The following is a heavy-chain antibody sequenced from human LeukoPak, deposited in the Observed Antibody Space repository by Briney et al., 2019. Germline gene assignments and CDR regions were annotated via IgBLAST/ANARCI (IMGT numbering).Heavy chain of an antibody. CDR1: GFRFSDYW. CDR2: IKQDGSEE. CDR3: ARGPYSSSWYRPY. D-gene: IGHD6-13*01. Sequence: GGSLRLSCAASGFRFSDYWMRWVRQAPGKGLEWVANIKQDGSEEYYVDSVKGRFTISRDNAKNSLYLQMSSLRVEDTAVYYCARGPYSSSWYRPYWGQGTLVTVSS. V-gene: IGHV3-7*01. J-gene: IGHJ4*02.